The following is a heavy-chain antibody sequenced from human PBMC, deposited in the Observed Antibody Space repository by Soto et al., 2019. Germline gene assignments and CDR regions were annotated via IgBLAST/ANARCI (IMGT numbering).Heavy chain of an antibody. Sequence: PSETLSVTCTFSDVSIRSSNWWSWVRPPPGKGLEWIGEIYHNGSTNYNPSLKSRVTISVDKSKNQFSLKLSSVTAADTAMYYCARGIQVLRFLERQKFFYYSMDVWGQGTKVTVSS. V-gene: IGHV4-4*02. D-gene: IGHD3-3*01. J-gene: IGHJ6*02. CDR2: IYHNGST. CDR1: DVSIRSSNW. CDR3: ARGIQVLRFLERQKFFYYSMDV.